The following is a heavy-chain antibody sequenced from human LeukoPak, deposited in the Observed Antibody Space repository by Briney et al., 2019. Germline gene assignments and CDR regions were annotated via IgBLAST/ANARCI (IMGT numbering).Heavy chain of an antibody. D-gene: IGHD1-1*01. Sequence: GGSLRLSCKVSGFTVSSNYMTWVRQAPGKGLEWVSIIHSVGDTFYADSVKGRFTISRDNSNNMVYLQMNSLTVEDTAVYYCARQGTGLDYWGQGTLVTVSS. CDR3: ARQGTGLDY. CDR2: IHSVGDT. J-gene: IGHJ4*02. V-gene: IGHV3-53*01. CDR1: GFTVSSNY.